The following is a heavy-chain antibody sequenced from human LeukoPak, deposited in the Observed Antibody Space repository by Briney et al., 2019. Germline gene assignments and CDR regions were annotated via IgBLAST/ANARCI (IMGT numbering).Heavy chain of an antibody. CDR3: ARVQGYSYGPDAFDI. V-gene: IGHV4-30-2*01. CDR1: GGSISSGGYC. D-gene: IGHD5-18*01. J-gene: IGHJ3*02. Sequence: SETLSLTCAVSGGSISSGGYCWSWIRQPPGKGLEWIGYIYHSGSTYYNPSLKSRVTISVDRSKNQFSLKLSSVTAADTAVYYCARVQGYSYGPDAFDIWGQGTMVTVSS. CDR2: IYHSGST.